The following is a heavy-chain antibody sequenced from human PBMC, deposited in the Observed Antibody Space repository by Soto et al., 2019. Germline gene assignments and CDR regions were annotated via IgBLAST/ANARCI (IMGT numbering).Heavy chain of an antibody. CDR2: ISAYNGNT. CDR3: AGAIVSTKWELYYYYYGMDV. CDR1: GYTFTSYG. D-gene: IGHD1-26*01. Sequence: QVQLVQSGAEVKKPGASVKVSCKASGYTFTSYGISWVRQAPGQGLEWMGLISAYNGNTNYAQKLLGRVPMTTETSTSKAYMELRTLRADDTAVYYCAGAIVSTKWELYYYYYGMDVWGQGTTVTVSS. V-gene: IGHV1-18*01. J-gene: IGHJ6*02.